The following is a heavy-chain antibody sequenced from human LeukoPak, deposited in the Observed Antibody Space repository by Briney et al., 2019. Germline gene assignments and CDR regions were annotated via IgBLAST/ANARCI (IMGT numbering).Heavy chain of an antibody. J-gene: IGHJ4*02. D-gene: IGHD3-22*01. V-gene: IGHV3-23*01. Sequence: PGGSLRLSCAASGFTFSSYAMTWVRQAPGKGLEWVSTITGSGGYTYYADSVKGRFTISRDNSKNTLFLRMNSLRAKDTAVYFCAKQSLYDSSGHFHYWGQGTLVTVSS. CDR3: AKQSLYDSSGHFHY. CDR1: GFTFSSYA. CDR2: ITGSGGYT.